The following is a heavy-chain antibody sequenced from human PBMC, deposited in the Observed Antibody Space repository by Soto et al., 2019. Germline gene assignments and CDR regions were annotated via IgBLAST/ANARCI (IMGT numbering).Heavy chain of an antibody. CDR2: IWYDGGNK. Sequence: PGGSLRLSCAASGFTFSSYGMHWVRQAPGKGLEWVALIWYDGGNKYYADSVKGRFTISRDNSKNTLYLQMNSLRAEDTAVYYCARDLRITMFRGPSPGYWGQGTLVTVSS. V-gene: IGHV3-33*01. D-gene: IGHD3-10*01. CDR1: GFTFSSYG. J-gene: IGHJ4*02. CDR3: ARDLRITMFRGPSPGY.